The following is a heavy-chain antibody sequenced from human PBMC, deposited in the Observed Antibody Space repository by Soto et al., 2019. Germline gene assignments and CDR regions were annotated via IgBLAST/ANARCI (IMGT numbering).Heavy chain of an antibody. CDR2: ISWNSGSI. CDR1: GSTFSSYG. D-gene: IGHD5-12*01. J-gene: IGHJ6*02. CDR3: AKDSGYAPGYYYGMDV. Sequence: GGSLRLSCAASGSTFSSYGMHWVRQAPGKGLEWVSGISWNSGSIGYADSVKGRFTISRDNAKNSLYLQMNSLRAEDTALYYCAKDSGYAPGYYYGMDVWGQGTTVTVSS. V-gene: IGHV3-9*01.